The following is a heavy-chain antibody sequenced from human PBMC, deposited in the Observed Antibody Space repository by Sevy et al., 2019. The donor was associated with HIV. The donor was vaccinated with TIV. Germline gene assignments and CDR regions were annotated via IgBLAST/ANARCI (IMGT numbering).Heavy chain of an antibody. CDR1: GYIFSDYN. V-gene: IGHV1-2*02. J-gene: IGHJ3*01. D-gene: IGHD6-13*01. Sequence: ASVKVSCKSTGYIFSDYNMHWVRQAPGEGLEWMAIINPKSGDTIYAQRFRGRVSMTRDTSMSTAYMELSGLTSDDTAVYYCVRVSITAPKTLLSFDLWGQGTMVTVSS. CDR2: INPKSGDT. CDR3: VRVSITAPKTLLSFDL.